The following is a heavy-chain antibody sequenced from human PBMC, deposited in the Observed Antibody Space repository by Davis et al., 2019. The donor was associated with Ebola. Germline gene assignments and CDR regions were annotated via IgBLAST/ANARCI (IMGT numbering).Heavy chain of an antibody. V-gene: IGHV3-30*03. Sequence: PGGSLRLSCSASGFTFSSYDMHWVRQAPGKGLEWVAAVSYDGSDTYYGDSVKGRFTISRDNSRNTAYLQMWSLTIEDTAVYYCAGKDYYFDCWGQGTLVAVSS. CDR2: VSYDGSDT. CDR1: GFTFSSYD. CDR3: AGKDYYFDC. J-gene: IGHJ4*02.